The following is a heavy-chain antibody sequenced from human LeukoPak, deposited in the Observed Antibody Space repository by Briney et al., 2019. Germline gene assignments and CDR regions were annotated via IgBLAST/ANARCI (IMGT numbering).Heavy chain of an antibody. J-gene: IGHJ4*02. CDR3: AREGGVLRFLEWFDYFDY. CDR2: IYHSGST. CDR1: GGSISSYY. Sequence: SETLSLTCTVSGGSISSYYWSWIRQPPGKGLEWIGSIYHSGSTYYNPSLKSRVTISVDTSKNQFSLKLSSVTAADTAVYYCAREGGVLRFLEWFDYFDYWGQGTLVTVSS. D-gene: IGHD3-3*01. V-gene: IGHV4-38-2*02.